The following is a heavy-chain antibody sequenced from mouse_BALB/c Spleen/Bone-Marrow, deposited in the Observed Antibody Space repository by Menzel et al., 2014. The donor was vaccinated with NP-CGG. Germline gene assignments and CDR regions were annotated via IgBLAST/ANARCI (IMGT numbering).Heavy chain of an antibody. J-gene: IGHJ3*01. V-gene: IGHV1-15*01. CDR1: GYTFTDYE. CDR3: TREGLRGAGFAY. D-gene: IGHD2-4*01. CDR2: IHPGSGGT. Sequence: QVTLKVCGAELVRPGASVKLSCKALGYTFTDYEMHWVKQTPVHGLEWIGAIHPGSGGTAYNQKFKGKATLTADKSSSTAYMELSSLTSEDSAVYYCTREGLRGAGFAYGGQGTLVTVSA.